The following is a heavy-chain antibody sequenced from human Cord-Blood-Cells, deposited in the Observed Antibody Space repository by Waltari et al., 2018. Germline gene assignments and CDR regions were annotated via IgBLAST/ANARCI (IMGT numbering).Heavy chain of an antibody. CDR1: GWSFSVYS. CDR3: ARGRKAARYDAFDI. CDR2: INHSGST. V-gene: IGHV4-34*01. Sequence: QVQLQQWGAGLLKPSETLSLPCAVYGWSFSVYSWSWSRQPPGKGLEWIGEINHSGSTNYNPSLKSRVTISVDTSKNQFSLKLSSVTAADTAVYYCARGRKAARYDAFDIWGQGTMVTVSS. D-gene: IGHD6-6*01. J-gene: IGHJ3*02.